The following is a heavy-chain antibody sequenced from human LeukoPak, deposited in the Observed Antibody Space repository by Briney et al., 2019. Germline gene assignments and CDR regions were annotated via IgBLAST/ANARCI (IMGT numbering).Heavy chain of an antibody. Sequence: GGSLRLSCAASGFTFSSYAMHWVRQAPGKGLEWVAVISYDGSNKYYADSVKGRFTISRDNSKNTLYLQMNSLRAEDTAVYYCAKDSSSSDPFDYWGQGTLVTVSS. CDR3: AKDSSSSDPFDY. J-gene: IGHJ4*02. CDR2: ISYDGSNK. D-gene: IGHD6-6*01. CDR1: GFTFSSYA. V-gene: IGHV3-30-3*01.